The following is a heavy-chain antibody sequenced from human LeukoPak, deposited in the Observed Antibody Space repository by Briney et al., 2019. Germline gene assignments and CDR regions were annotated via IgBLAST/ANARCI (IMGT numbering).Heavy chain of an antibody. CDR2: ISSNGGST. D-gene: IGHD2-15*01. CDR1: GFTFSSYA. CDR3: VKIPREVAAH. V-gene: IGHV3-64D*06. Sequence: GRSLRLSCAASGFTFSSYAMHWVRQAPGKGLEYVSAISSNGGSTYYADSMKGRFTISRDNSKNTLYLQMSSLRAEDTAVYYCVKIPREVAAHWGQGTLVTVSS. J-gene: IGHJ4*02.